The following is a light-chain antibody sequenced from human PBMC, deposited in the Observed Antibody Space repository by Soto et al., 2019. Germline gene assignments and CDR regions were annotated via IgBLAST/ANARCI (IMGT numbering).Light chain of an antibody. Sequence: EIVMTQSPATLSVSPGERATLSCRASQSVSSNLAWYQQKPGQAPRLLIYGASTRATGIPARFSGSGSGTEFTLTISSLQSEDFEVYYCQQYNNSWALGHGTQVDSK. V-gene: IGKV3-15*01. CDR1: QSVSSN. J-gene: IGKJ1*01. CDR3: QQYNNSWA. CDR2: GAS.